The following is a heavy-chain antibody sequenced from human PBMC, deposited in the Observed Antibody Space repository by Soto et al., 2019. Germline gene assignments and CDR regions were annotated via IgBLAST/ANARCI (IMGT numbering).Heavy chain of an antibody. Sequence: SETLSLTCTVSGGSISSGDYYWSWIRQPPGKGLEWIGYIYYSGSTYYNPSLKSRVTISVDTSKNQFSLKLSSVTAADTAVYYCARDLRTYDSWSGSPYGGGMDVWGQGTTVTVSS. CDR3: ARDLRTYDSWSGSPYGGGMDV. D-gene: IGHD3-3*01. CDR1: GGSISSGDYY. V-gene: IGHV4-30-4*01. J-gene: IGHJ6*02. CDR2: IYYSGST.